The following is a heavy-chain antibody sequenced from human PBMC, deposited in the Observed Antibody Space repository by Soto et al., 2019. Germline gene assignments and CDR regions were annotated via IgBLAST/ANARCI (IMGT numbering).Heavy chain of an antibody. CDR1: GFTFSSFV. Sequence: QVQLVESGGGVVQPGRSLRLSCAASGFTFSSFVMHWVRQAPGKELEWVAVIWFDGSNKYYADSVKGRFTISRDNSKNTRYVQMASLRAEDTAVYYCARGRDCTGSRCFYYGMDVWGPGTTVTVSS. J-gene: IGHJ6*02. V-gene: IGHV3-33*01. D-gene: IGHD2-15*01. CDR2: IWFDGSNK. CDR3: ARGRDCTGSRCFYYGMDV.